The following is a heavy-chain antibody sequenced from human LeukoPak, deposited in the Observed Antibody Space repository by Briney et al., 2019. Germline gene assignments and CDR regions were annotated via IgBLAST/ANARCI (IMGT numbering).Heavy chain of an antibody. Sequence: SETLSLTCTVSGGSISSSGYYWGWIRQPPGKGLEWIGSMYYSGSTYYNPSLKSRVTISVDTSKNQFSLKLSSVTAADTAVYYCARPRSRAGVVPAASNDYWGQGTLVTVSS. V-gene: IGHV4-39*01. D-gene: IGHD2-2*01. CDR1: GGSISSSGYY. CDR3: ARPRSRAGVVPAASNDY. CDR2: MYYSGST. J-gene: IGHJ4*02.